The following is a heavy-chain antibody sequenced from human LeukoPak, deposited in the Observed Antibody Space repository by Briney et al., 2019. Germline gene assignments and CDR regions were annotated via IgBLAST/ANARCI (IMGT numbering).Heavy chain of an antibody. J-gene: IGHJ5*02. Sequence: SVKVSCKASGGTFSSYTITWVRQAPGQGLEWMGMIIPMLGIANYAQKFQGRVTITADKSTSTAYMEMSSLRSEDTAVYYCARGPCYYDRSGYADTWGQGTLVTVSS. CDR1: GGTFSSYT. CDR2: IIPMLGIA. V-gene: IGHV1-69*02. D-gene: IGHD3-22*01. CDR3: ARGPCYYDRSGYADT.